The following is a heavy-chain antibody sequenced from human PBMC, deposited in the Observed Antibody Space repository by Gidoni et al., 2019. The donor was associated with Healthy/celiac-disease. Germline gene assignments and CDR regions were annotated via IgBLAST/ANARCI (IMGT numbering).Heavy chain of an antibody. D-gene: IGHD3-10*01. Sequence: EVQLLEPGRGSVQPGGSLRLSCAASAFTFSSYAMSWVRQAPGKGLGWVSAISGSGGSTYYEESVKGRFTISRDNSRNTMYLQMNSLRAEDTAVYYCAKWDRYYGSGSYFDYWGQGTLVTVSS. CDR2: ISGSGGST. V-gene: IGHV3-23*01. CDR1: AFTFSSYA. J-gene: IGHJ4*02. CDR3: AKWDRYYGSGSYFDY.